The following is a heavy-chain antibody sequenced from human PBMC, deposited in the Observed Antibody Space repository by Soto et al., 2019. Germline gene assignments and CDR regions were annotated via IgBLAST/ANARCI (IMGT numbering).Heavy chain of an antibody. V-gene: IGHV1-8*01. CDR2: MNPKSGQT. CDR1: GYSFRTYD. D-gene: IGHD5-18*01. J-gene: IGHJ5*02. CDR3: ARDIGPALDWFRP. Sequence: GASVKVSCKASGYSFRTYDINWVRQASGQGLELMGWMNPKSGQTGYAPRFQGRLTMTVNISISTAYMELSGPRSEDTAVYYCARDIGPALDWFRPWGQGTQVTVSS.